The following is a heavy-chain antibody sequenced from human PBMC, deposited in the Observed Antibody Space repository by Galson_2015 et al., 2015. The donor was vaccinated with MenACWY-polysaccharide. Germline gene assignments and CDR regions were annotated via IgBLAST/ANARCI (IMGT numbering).Heavy chain of an antibody. CDR3: ALPTGTDGGMDV. Sequence: PALVKPTQTLTLTCTFSGFSLSTSGVGVGWIRQPPGKALEWLALIYWDDGKRYSPSLKSRLTITKDTSKNQVVLTMTNMDPVDTATYYCALPTGTDGGMDVWGQGTTVTVSS. CDR2: IYWDDGK. V-gene: IGHV2-5*02. CDR1: GFSLSTSGVG. D-gene: IGHD3-10*01. J-gene: IGHJ6*02.